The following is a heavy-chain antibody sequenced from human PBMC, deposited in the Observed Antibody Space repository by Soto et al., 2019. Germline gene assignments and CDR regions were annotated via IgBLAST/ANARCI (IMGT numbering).Heavy chain of an antibody. CDR1: GDSISNYY. V-gene: IGHV4-59*08. J-gene: IGHJ4*02. Sequence: QVQLQESGPGLVKPSETLSLTCTVSGDSISNYYWSWLRQPPGKGLEWIGYIYYSGSTNYNPSLTSRVTISVDTSKNQFSLKLSSVTAADTAVYSCARQANFDWFFDYWGQGTLVTVSS. CDR2: IYYSGST. CDR3: ARQANFDWFFDY. D-gene: IGHD3-9*01.